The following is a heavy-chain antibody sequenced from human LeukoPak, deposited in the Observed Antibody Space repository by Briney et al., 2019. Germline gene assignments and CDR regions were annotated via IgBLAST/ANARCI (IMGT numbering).Heavy chain of an antibody. CDR3: AREEAVRGALGY. Sequence: SETLSLTCTVSGGSISSSSYYWSWIRQPPGKGLEWIGEINHSGSTNYNPSLKSRVTISVDTSKNQFSLKLSSVTAADTAVYYCAREEAVRGALGYWGQGTLVTVSS. CDR1: GGSISSSSYY. J-gene: IGHJ4*02. V-gene: IGHV4-39*07. D-gene: IGHD3-10*01. CDR2: INHSGST.